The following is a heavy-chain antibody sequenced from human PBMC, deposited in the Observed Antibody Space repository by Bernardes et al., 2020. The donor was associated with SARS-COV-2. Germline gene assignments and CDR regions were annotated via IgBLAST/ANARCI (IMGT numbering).Heavy chain of an antibody. CDR1: GFTFSSYG. V-gene: IGHV3-33*01. CDR3: ARGTAGYFDWLLGFDP. D-gene: IGHD3-9*01. CDR2: IWYDGSNK. J-gene: IGHJ5*02. Sequence: GGTLRLCCAASGFTFSSYGLHWVRQAPGKGLEWVEVIWYDGSNKYYADSVKGRFTISRDNSNNTLYLQMNSLRAEDTAVYYCARGTAGYFDWLLGFDPWGQGTLVTVSS.